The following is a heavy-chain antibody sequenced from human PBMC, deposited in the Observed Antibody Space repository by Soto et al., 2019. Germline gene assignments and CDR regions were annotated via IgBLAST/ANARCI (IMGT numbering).Heavy chain of an antibody. CDR1: GGSFSGNY. J-gene: IGHJ6*02. CDR3: ARVSWDYYYGMDV. D-gene: IGHD6-13*01. CDR2: INHSGST. Sequence: QVQLQQWGAGLLKPSETLSLTCAVYGGSFSGNYGSWSGPPPGKGLEWIGEINHSGSTNYNPSLKSRVTISVDTSKNQFSLKLSSVTAADTAVYYCARVSWDYYYGMDVWGQGTTVTVSS. V-gene: IGHV4-34*01.